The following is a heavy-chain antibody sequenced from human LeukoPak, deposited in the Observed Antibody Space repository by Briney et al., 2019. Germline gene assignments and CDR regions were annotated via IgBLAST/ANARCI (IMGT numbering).Heavy chain of an antibody. CDR2: INHSGST. D-gene: IGHD6-19*01. Sequence: PSETLSLTCAVYGGSFGGYYWSWIRQPPGKGLEWIGEINHSGSTNYNPSLKSRVTISVDTSKNQFSLKLSSVTAADTAVYYCAPRRYSSGWYERWGQGTLVTVSS. V-gene: IGHV4-34*01. CDR1: GGSFGGYY. CDR3: APRRYSSGWYER. J-gene: IGHJ4*02.